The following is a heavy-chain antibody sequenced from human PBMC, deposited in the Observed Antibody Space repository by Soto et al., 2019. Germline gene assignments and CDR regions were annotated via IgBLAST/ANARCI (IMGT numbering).Heavy chain of an antibody. Sequence: SVKVSCKASGGNFTSHGVSGVRQAPGQGLEFMGGIMPIFGTTNYAQKFRGRVTITADEPTSTVYMELRSLRSEDTAVYYCARVSGRGWYNWFDPSGQGTPVAVSS. J-gene: IGHJ5*02. CDR1: GGNFTSHG. V-gene: IGHV1-69*13. CDR2: IMPIFGTT. D-gene: IGHD6-19*01. CDR3: ARVSGRGWYNWFDP.